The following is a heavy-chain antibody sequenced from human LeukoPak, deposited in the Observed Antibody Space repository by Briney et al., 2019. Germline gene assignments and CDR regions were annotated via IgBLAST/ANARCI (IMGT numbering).Heavy chain of an antibody. D-gene: IGHD3-22*01. Sequence: SETLSLTCTVSGGSISSGSYYWSWIRQPAGKGLEWIGRIYTSGSTNYNPSLKSRVTISVDTSKNQFSLKLSSVTAADTAAYYCATSSYDTASKYFDLWGRGTLVTASS. CDR2: IYTSGST. CDR1: GGSISSGSYY. CDR3: ATSSYDTASKYFDL. J-gene: IGHJ2*01. V-gene: IGHV4-61*02.